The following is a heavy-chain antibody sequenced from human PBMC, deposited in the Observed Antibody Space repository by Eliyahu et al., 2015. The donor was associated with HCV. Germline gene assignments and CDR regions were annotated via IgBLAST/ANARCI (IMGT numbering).Heavy chain of an antibody. J-gene: IGHJ4*02. Sequence: EVQLLESGGGLVQPGGSLRLSCAASGFTFSTYAXSWVRPAPGKGLEWVSGISGSGTGTYYADSVKGRFTISRDNSRNTLYLQMNSLRAEDTAVYYCAKGARQYCSNGVCYPFDYWGQGILVTVSS. CDR3: AKGARQYCSNGVCYPFDY. D-gene: IGHD2-8*01. V-gene: IGHV3-23*01. CDR1: GFTFSTYA. CDR2: ISGSGTGT.